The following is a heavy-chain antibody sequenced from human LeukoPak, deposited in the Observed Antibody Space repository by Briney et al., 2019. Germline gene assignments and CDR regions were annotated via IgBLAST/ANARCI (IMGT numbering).Heavy chain of an antibody. CDR1: GGSISSGSYY. D-gene: IGHD2-2*01. V-gene: IGHV4-61*02. Sequence: SQTLSLTCTVSGGSISSGSYYWSWIRQPAGKGLEWIGRIYTSGSTNHNPSLKSRGTISVDTSKNHFSLKLSSVTAADTALYYCARDSLLPSAMGYYYMDVWGKGTTVTVSS. J-gene: IGHJ6*03. CDR2: IYTSGST. CDR3: ARDSLLPSAMGYYYMDV.